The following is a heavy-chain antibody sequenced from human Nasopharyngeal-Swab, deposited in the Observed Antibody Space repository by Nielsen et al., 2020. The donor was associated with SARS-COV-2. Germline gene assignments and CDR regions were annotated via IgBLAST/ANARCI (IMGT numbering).Heavy chain of an antibody. Sequence: GGSLTLSCGASGFTFRSFAMHWVRQAPVKGLEWVAVLSYDGSNKYYADSVRGRFTISRDNSKNTLYLQMNSLRAEDTAVYYCARVLHPYGSGSYWGQGTLVTVSS. CDR2: LSYDGSNK. CDR3: ARVLHPYGSGSY. CDR1: GFTFRSFA. D-gene: IGHD3-10*01. J-gene: IGHJ4*02. V-gene: IGHV3-30-3*01.